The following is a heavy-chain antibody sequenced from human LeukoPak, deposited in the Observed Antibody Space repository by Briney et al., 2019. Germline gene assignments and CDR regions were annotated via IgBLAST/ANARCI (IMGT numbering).Heavy chain of an antibody. D-gene: IGHD5-18*01. Sequence: SVKVSCKASGGTFGSYVISWVRQAPGQGLEWMGGIIPIFGTAHYAQKFQGRLTITADESTSTVYMEMSSLRSEDTAMYYCAKEGDTALVTGYFDLWGCGTLVTVSA. V-gene: IGHV1-69*01. CDR1: GGTFGSYV. CDR2: IIPIFGTA. CDR3: AKEGDTALVTGYFDL. J-gene: IGHJ2*01.